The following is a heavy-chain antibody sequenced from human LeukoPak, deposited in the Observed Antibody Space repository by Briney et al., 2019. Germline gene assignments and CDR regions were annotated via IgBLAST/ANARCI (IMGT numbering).Heavy chain of an antibody. V-gene: IGHV4-59*01. J-gene: IGHJ6*02. CDR2: IYYSGST. Sequence: KPSETLSLTCTVSGGSISSYYWSWIRQPPGKGLEWIGYIYYSGSTNYNPSLKSRVTISIDTSKNHVSLTLNTVTPADTAIYYCARGGMDVWGQGTTVTVSS. CDR1: GGSISSYY. CDR3: ARGGMDV.